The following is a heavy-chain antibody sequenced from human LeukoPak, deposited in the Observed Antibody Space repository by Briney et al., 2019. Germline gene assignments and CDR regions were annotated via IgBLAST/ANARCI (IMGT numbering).Heavy chain of an antibody. Sequence: SVKVSCKASGGTFSNYAINWVRQAPGQGLGWMGGITPLFGTAKYAQKFQGRVTIIADESTSTAYMELSSLRSEDTAVYYCARDSSEIRSLIVHWGQGTLVTVSS. J-gene: IGHJ1*01. V-gene: IGHV1-69*01. CDR3: ARDSSEIRSLIVH. D-gene: IGHD1-14*01. CDR2: ITPLFGTA. CDR1: GGTFSNYA.